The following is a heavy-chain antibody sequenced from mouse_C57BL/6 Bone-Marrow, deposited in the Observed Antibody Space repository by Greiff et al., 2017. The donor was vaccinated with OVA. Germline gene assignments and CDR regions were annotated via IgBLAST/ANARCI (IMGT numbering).Heavy chain of an antibody. CDR1: GFTFSDYG. J-gene: IGHJ4*01. D-gene: IGHD1-1*01. CDR2: ISSGSSTI. CDR3: ARGTVVARYYAMDY. Sequence: EVQGVESGGGLVKPGGSLKLSCAASGFTFSDYGMHWVRQAPEKGPEWVAYISSGSSTIYYADTVQGRFTISRDNAKNTLFLQMTSLRSEDTAMYYCARGTVVARYYAMDYWGQGTSVTVSS. V-gene: IGHV5-17*01.